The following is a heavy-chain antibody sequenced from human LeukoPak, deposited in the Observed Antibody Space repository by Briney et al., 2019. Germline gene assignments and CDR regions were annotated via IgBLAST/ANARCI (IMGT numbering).Heavy chain of an antibody. D-gene: IGHD3-22*01. J-gene: IGHJ4*02. CDR3: ARHYYDISGSRRDYYFEY. CDR1: GGSISSSSDY. Sequence: PSETLPLTCTVSGGSISSSSDYWGWFRQPPGKGLEWIGSVRYSGKTYYNPSLKSRLTMSVDTSKSQFSLKLSSVTAADTAVYFCARHYYDISGSRRDYYFEYWGQGTLVTVSS. V-gene: IGHV4-39*01. CDR2: VRYSGKT.